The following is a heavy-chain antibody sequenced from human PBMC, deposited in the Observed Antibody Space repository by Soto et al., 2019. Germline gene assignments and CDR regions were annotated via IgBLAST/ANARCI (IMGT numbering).Heavy chain of an antibody. CDR3: AKEGPITNWYFDY. V-gene: IGHV1-69*05. Sequence: ASVKVSCKASGYTFTSYAISWVRQAPGQGLERMGGIIPIFGTADYAQKFQGRVTITTDESTSTAYMELSSLTSEDTAVYYCAKEGPITNWYFDYWGQGTLVTVSS. D-gene: IGHD1-1*01. CDR2: IIPIFGTA. J-gene: IGHJ4*02. CDR1: GYTFTSYA.